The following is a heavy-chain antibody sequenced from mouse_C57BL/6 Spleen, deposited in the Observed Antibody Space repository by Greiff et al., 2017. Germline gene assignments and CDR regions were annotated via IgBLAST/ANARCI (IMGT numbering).Heavy chain of an antibody. CDR1: GYTFTDYE. V-gene: IGHV1-15*01. CDR3: SRGYGGSTYYFDY. CDR2: IDPETGGT. D-gene: IGHD1-1*02. J-gene: IGHJ2*01. Sequence: QVQLQQSGAELVRPGASVTLSCKASGYTFTDYEMHWVKQTPVHGLEWIGAIDPETGGTAYNQKFKGKAILTADKSSSTAYMELRSLTSEDSAVYSCSRGYGGSTYYFDYGGRGTALTVSA.